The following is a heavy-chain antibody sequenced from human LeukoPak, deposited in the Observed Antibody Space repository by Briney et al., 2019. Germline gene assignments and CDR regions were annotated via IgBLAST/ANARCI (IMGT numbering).Heavy chain of an antibody. D-gene: IGHD6-6*01. CDR2: ISSSSTYI. V-gene: IGHV3-21*01. Sequence: PGGSLRLSCAASGFTFDDYAMHWVRQAPGKGLEWVSSISSSSTYIYYADSVKGRFTISRDNAKNSLYLQMNSLRAEDTAVYYCAREYSSSSGGQGTLVTVSS. J-gene: IGHJ4*02. CDR1: GFTFDDYA. CDR3: AREYSSSS.